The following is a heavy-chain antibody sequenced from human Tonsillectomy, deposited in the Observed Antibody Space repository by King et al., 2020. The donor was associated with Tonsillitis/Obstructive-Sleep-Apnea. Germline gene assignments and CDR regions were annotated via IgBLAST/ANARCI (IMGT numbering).Heavy chain of an antibody. CDR1: GFTFTDYG. D-gene: IGHD2-2*01. V-gene: IGHV1-18*01. J-gene: IGHJ4*02. CDR2: ISGYNGNT. Sequence: QLVQSGAEVKKPGASVKVSCRPSGFTFTDYGFSWVRQAPGQRLEWMGWISGYNGNTIYSPKLQGRVTLTTDTSSTTVYMDLRSLRSDDAAVYYCARDPERAVVVVPAVPDYWGQGTLVTVSS. CDR3: ARDPERAVVVVPAVPDY.